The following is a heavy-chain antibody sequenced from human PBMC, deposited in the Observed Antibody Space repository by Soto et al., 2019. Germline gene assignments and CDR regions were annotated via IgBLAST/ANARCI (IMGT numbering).Heavy chain of an antibody. CDR2: IIPIFGTA. J-gene: IGHJ6*02. CDR3: ARAVGRGGSYYGYYYYGMDV. Sequence: SVKVSCKASGGTFSSYAISWVRQAPGQGLEWMGGIIPIFGTANYAQKFQGRVTITADESTSTAYMELSSLRSEDTAVYYCARAVGRGGSYYGYYYYGMDVWGQGTTVTVSS. CDR1: GGTFSSYA. D-gene: IGHD1-26*01. V-gene: IGHV1-69*13.